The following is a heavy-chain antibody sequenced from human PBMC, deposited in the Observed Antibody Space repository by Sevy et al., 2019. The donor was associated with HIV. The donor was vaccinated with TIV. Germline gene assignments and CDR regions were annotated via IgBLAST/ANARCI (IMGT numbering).Heavy chain of an antibody. CDR3: AREVGGFNWRPYYFDS. D-gene: IGHD3-16*01. CDR2: IKQDESEK. V-gene: IGHV3-7*01. CDR1: GFRFTDYW. J-gene: IGHJ4*02. Sequence: GGSLRLSCAASGFRFTDYWMRWVRQTPGKGLEWVATIKQDESEKYYVDSVKGRFAISRDNGKNSVSLQMNGLRVEDTALYYCAREVGGFNWRPYYFDSWGQGTLVTVSS.